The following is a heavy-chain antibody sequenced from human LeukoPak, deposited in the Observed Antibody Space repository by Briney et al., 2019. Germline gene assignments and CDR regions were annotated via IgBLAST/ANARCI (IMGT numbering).Heavy chain of an antibody. J-gene: IGHJ4*02. Sequence: GASVKVSCKASAYTFTSYDINCVRQVPGQGLEWMGWINPNSGGTNYAQKFQGRVTMTRDTSISTAYMELSRLRSDDTAVYYCARGVGSYRFDYWGQGTLVTVSS. CDR3: ARGVGSYRFDY. CDR1: AYTFTSYD. V-gene: IGHV1-2*02. D-gene: IGHD3-10*01. CDR2: INPNSGGT.